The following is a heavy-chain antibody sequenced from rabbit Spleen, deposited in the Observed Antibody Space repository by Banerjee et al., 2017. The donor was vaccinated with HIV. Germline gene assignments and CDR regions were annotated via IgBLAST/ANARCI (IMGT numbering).Heavy chain of an antibody. CDR2: IYGGSSGST. V-gene: IGHV1S45*01. J-gene: IGHJ4*01. CDR3: ARRLPNASGAYFDL. CDR1: GFDISSYH. Sequence: QQQLEESGGGLVKPEGSLTLTCKASGFDISSYHMCWVRQAPGKGLEWIACIYGGSSGSTWYASWAKGRFTISKTSSTTVTLQMTSLTAADTATYFCARRLPNASGAYFDLWGPGTLVTVS. D-gene: IGHD1-1*01.